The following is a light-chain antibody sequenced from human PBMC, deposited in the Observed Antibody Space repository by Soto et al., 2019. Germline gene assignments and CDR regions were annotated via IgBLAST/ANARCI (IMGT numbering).Light chain of an antibody. J-gene: IGKJ2*01. CDR1: QHINTW. CDR3: QQYHSYPYT. CDR2: DAS. V-gene: IGKV1-5*01. Sequence: DIQMTQSPYTLSASVGDRVTITCRASQHINTWLAWYQQKSGKAPKLLMYDASSLESGVPSRFSGSSSGTAFTLTISSVQTGDFATYYCQQYHSYPYTFGQGTKLEIK.